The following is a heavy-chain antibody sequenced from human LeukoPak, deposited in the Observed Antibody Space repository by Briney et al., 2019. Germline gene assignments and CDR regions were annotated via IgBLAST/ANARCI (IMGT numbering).Heavy chain of an antibody. CDR2: IKSKTDGGTT. J-gene: IGHJ4*03. CDR1: GFTFSNAW. CDR3: ARSDWAY. D-gene: IGHD2-21*01. Sequence: PGGSLRLSCAASGFTFSNAWMSWVRQAPGKGLEWVGRIKSKTDGGTTDYAAPVKGRFTISRDDSKNTLYLQMNGLRAEDTAVYYCARSDWAYWGHGTLVTVSS. V-gene: IGHV3-15*01.